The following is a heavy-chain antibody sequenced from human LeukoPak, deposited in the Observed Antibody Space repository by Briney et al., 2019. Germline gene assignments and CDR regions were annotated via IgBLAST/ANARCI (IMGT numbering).Heavy chain of an antibody. CDR1: GGSISTYY. Sequence: PSETLSLTCTVSGGSISTYYWSWIRQPPGKGLEWIGYVYYSGSTNYNPSLKSRVTISVDTSKNQFSLKLSSVTAADTAVYYCARRHYDSSGYYSDAFDIWGQGTMVTVSS. CDR2: VYYSGST. V-gene: IGHV4-59*08. J-gene: IGHJ3*02. D-gene: IGHD3-22*01. CDR3: ARRHYDSSGYYSDAFDI.